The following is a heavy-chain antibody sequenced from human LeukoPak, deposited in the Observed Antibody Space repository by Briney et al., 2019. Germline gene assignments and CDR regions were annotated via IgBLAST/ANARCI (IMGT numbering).Heavy chain of an antibody. D-gene: IGHD7-27*01. CDR2: IYYSGST. Sequence: PSETLSLTCTVSGGSISSYYWSWIRQPPGKGLEWIGYIYYSGSTNYNPSLKSRVTISVDTSKNQFSLKLSSVTAADTAVYYCARRAGEGFDYWGQGTLVTVSS. J-gene: IGHJ4*02. CDR3: ARRAGEGFDY. CDR1: GGSISSYY. V-gene: IGHV4-59*01.